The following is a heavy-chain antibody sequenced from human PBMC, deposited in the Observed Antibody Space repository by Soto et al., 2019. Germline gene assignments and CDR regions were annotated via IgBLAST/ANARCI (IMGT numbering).Heavy chain of an antibody. J-gene: IGHJ4*02. CDR2: INAGNGNT. D-gene: IGHD1-20*01. V-gene: IGHV1-3*01. Sequence: GASVKVSCKASGYTFTSYAMHWVRQAPGQRLEWMGWINAGNGNTKYSQKFQGRVTITTYTSAITAYMELSSVRSEDTAVYYCARGITLPTQLGYWGQGTLVTVSS. CDR1: GYTFTSYA. CDR3: ARGITLPTQLGY.